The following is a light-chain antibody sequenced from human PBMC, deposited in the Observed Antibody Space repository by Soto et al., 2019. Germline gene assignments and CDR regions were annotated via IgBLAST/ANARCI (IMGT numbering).Light chain of an antibody. Sequence: QSALTQPPSASGSPGQSVTISCTGTRSDVGRYNYVSWYQQHPGKAPKLIVYEVSKRPSGVPDRFSGSKSGNTASLTVSGLQAEDEADYYCSSYAGSNNFPYVFGTGTKVTVL. J-gene: IGLJ1*01. CDR1: RSDVGRYNY. V-gene: IGLV2-8*01. CDR3: SSYAGSNNFPYV. CDR2: EVS.